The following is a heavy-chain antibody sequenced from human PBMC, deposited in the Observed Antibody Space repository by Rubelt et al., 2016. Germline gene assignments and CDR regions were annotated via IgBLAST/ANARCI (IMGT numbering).Heavy chain of an antibody. CDR3: ARGIAAAGTGAFDI. CDR2: INPSAGTI. D-gene: IGHD6-13*01. V-gene: IGHV1-46*01. Sequence: EWMVIINPSAGTINYAQKFQGRVSMTRDTSTSTAYMELSSLRSEDTAVYYCARGIAAAGTGAFDIWGQGTMVTVSS. J-gene: IGHJ3*02.